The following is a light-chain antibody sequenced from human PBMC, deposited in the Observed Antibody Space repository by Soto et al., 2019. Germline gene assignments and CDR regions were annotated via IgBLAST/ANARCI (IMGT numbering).Light chain of an antibody. CDR3: NSYTSTNTLV. J-gene: IGLJ2*01. CDR1: SSDVGGYNP. V-gene: IGLV2-14*03. CDR2: DVT. Sequence: QSALTQPASVSGSPGQSITISCTGTSSDVGGYNPVSWYQQHPGKAPKLMIYDVTDRPSGLSNRFSGSKSGNTASLAISGLQAEDEADYYCNSYTSTNTLVFGGGTKLTVL.